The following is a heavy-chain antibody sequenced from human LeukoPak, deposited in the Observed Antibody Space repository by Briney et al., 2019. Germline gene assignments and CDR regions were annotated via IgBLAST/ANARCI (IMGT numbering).Heavy chain of an antibody. CDR2: INHSGST. D-gene: IGHD5-24*01. CDR3: ARVPRDGDTYGAGWFDP. Sequence: SETLSLTCAVYGGSFSGYYWSWIRQPPGKGLEWIGEINHSGSTNYNPSLKSRVTISVDTSKNQFSLKLSSVTAADTAVYYCARVPRDGDTYGAGWFDPWGQGTLVTVSS. V-gene: IGHV4-34*01. J-gene: IGHJ5*02. CDR1: GGSFSGYY.